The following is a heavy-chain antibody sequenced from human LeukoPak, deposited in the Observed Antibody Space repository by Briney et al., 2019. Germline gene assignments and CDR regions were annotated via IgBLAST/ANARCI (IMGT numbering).Heavy chain of an antibody. J-gene: IGHJ5*02. CDR3: ARDRGIQPWDRNWFDP. CDR2: INPNSGGT. CDR1: GYTFTGYY. V-gene: IGHV1-2*02. Sequence: ASVKVSCKASGYTFTGYYMHWVRQAPGQGLEWMGWINPNSGGTNYAQKFQGRVTMTRDTSISTAYMELSRLRSDDTAVYYCARDRGIQPWDRNWFDPWGQGTLVTVSS. D-gene: IGHD5-18*01.